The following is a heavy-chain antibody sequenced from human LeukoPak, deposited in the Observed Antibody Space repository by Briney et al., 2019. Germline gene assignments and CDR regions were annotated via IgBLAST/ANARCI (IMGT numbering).Heavy chain of an antibody. J-gene: IGHJ4*02. CDR3: ARGARGSYSY. CDR1: GGSISSYY. CDR2: IYYSGST. Sequence: SEALSLTCTVSGGSISSYYWSWIRQPPGKGLEWIGYIYYSGSTNYNPSLKSRVTISVDTSKNQFSLKLSSVTAADTAVYYCARGARGSYSYWGQGTLVTVSS. D-gene: IGHD1-26*01. V-gene: IGHV4-59*08.